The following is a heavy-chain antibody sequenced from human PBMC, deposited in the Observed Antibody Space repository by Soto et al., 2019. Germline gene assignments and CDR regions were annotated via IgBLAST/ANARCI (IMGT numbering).Heavy chain of an antibody. V-gene: IGHV2-5*02. D-gene: IGHD4-17*01. CDR1: GFSLSTSGVG. J-gene: IGHJ4*02. Sequence: KESGPTLVKPTQTLTLTCTFSGFSLSTSGVGVGWIRQPPGKALEWLALIYWDDDKRYSPSLKSRLTITEDTSTNQVVLTMTNMDPVDTATYYCAHRQRTVYFDYWGQGTLVTVSS. CDR2: IYWDDDK. CDR3: AHRQRTVYFDY.